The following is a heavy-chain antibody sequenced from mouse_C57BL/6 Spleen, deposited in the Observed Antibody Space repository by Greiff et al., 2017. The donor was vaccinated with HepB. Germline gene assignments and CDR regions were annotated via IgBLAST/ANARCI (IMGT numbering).Heavy chain of an antibody. D-gene: IGHD1-1*01. Sequence: QVQLQQSGAELVRPGTSVKVSCKASGYAFTNYLIEWVKQRPGQGLEWIGVINPGSGGTNYNEKFKGKATLTADKSSSTAYMQLSSLTSEDSAVYFCARRTTVCAFDYWGQGTTLTVSS. CDR1: GYAFTNYL. CDR2: INPGSGGT. J-gene: IGHJ2*01. V-gene: IGHV1-54*01. CDR3: ARRTTVCAFDY.